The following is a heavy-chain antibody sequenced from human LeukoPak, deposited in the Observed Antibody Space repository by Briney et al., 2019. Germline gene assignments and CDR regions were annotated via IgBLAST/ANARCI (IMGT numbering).Heavy chain of an antibody. CDR1: GFTFSSYA. CDR3: ANGGYCSGGSCYPYYFDH. V-gene: IGHV3-23*01. D-gene: IGHD2-15*01. CDR2: ISGSGGST. Sequence: GGSLRLSCAASGFTFSSYAMSWVRQAPGKGLEWVSAISGSGGSTYYADSVKGRFTISRDNSKNTLYLQMNSLRAEDTAVYYCANGGYCSGGSCYPYYFDHWGQGTLVTVSS. J-gene: IGHJ4*02.